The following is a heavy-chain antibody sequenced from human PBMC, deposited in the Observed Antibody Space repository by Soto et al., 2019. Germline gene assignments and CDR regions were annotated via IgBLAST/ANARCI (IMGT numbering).Heavy chain of an antibody. CDR1: GYSFTSYW. V-gene: IGHV5-51*01. D-gene: IGHD6-13*01. CDR3: ARLGAAAEIYYYYGMDV. Sequence: PGESLKISCKGSGYSFTSYWIGWVRQMPGKGLEWMGIIYPGDSDTRYSPSFQGQVTISADKSISTAYLQWSSLKASDTAMYYCARLGAAAEIYYYYGMDVWGQGTTVTVSS. CDR2: IYPGDSDT. J-gene: IGHJ6*02.